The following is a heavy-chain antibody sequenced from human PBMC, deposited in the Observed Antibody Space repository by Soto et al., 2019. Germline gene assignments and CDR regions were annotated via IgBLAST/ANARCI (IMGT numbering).Heavy chain of an antibody. D-gene: IGHD6-19*01. V-gene: IGHV1-46*01. CDR3: AKGDIAVAGPDY. Sequence: ASVKVSCKASGYTFTSYYMHWVRQAPGQGLEWMGIINPSGGSTSYAQKFQGRVTMTRDTSTSTVYMELNSLRAEDTALYYCAKGDIAVAGPDYWGQGTLVTVSS. CDR2: INPSGGST. CDR1: GYTFTSYY. J-gene: IGHJ4*02.